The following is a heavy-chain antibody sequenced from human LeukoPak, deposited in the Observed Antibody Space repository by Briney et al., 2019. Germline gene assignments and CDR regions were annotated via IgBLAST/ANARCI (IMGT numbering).Heavy chain of an antibody. CDR1: GYTFTMYG. V-gene: IGHV1-18*01. CDR2: ISGYNGNT. J-gene: IGHJ4*02. Sequence: ASVRVSCKASGYTFTMYGISWVRQAPGQGLEWMGWISGYNGNTNYAQKLQARVTMTTDTSTSTAYMELRSLRSDDTAVYYCAREDTGRGPRGYFDYWGQGTLVTVSS. CDR3: AREDTGRGPRGYFDY. D-gene: IGHD1-14*01.